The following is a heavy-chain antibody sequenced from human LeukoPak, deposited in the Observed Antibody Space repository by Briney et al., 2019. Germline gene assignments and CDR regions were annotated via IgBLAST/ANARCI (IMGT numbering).Heavy chain of an antibody. J-gene: IGHJ6*02. CDR2: ISYDGRNK. CDR1: GFTFSSYG. V-gene: IGHV3-30*18. D-gene: IGHD7-27*01. CDR3: AKDQWGAENWGSYYYYYYGMDV. Sequence: GGSLRLSCAASGFTFSSYGMHWVRQAPGKGLEWVAVISYDGRNKYYADSVKGRFTISRDNSKNTLYLQMNSLRAEDTAVYYCAKDQWGAENWGSYYYYYYGMDVWGQGTTVTVSS.